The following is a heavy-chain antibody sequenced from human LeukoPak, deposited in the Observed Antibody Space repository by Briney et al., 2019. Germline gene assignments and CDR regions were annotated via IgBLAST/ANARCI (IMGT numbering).Heavy chain of an antibody. J-gene: IGHJ4*02. CDR3: ARDDWGWGNFYFDY. Sequence: SETLSLTCTVSGYSISSGYYWGWIRQPPGKGLEWLGSIYYSGSTYYNPSLKSRVTISIDTSKNQFSLKLSSVTAADTAVYYCARDDWGWGNFYFDYWGQGTLVTVSS. CDR2: IYYSGST. V-gene: IGHV4-38-2*02. D-gene: IGHD7-27*01. CDR1: GYSISSGYY.